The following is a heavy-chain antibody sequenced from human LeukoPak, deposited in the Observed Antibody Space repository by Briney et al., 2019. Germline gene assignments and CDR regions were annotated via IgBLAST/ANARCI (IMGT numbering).Heavy chain of an antibody. V-gene: IGHV3-66*01. CDR3: ASLIGHTDYYDSSGYSSPFDS. CDR1: GFTFGDYA. J-gene: IGHJ4*02. Sequence: GGSLRLSCTASGFTFGDYAMSWFRQAPGKGLEWVSVIYRDGSTYYADSVKGRFTISRDNSKNTLSLQMNSLRAEDTAVYYCASLIGHTDYYDSSGYSSPFDSWGQGTLVTVSS. CDR2: IYRDGST. D-gene: IGHD3-22*01.